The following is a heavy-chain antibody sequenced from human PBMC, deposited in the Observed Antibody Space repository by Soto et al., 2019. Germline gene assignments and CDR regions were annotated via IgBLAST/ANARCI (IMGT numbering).Heavy chain of an antibody. D-gene: IGHD6-19*01. CDR2: IYWDDDK. Sequence: QITLKESGPTLVKPAQTLTLTCTFSGFSLSTSGMGVGWTRQPPGKALEWLALIYWDDDKRYSPSLKSRLTITKDASKNQVVLTMTNVDPVDTATYYCAHRLVSGRWFRYWGQGTQVTVSS. V-gene: IGHV2-5*02. J-gene: IGHJ4*02. CDR3: AHRLVSGRWFRY. CDR1: GFSLSTSGMG.